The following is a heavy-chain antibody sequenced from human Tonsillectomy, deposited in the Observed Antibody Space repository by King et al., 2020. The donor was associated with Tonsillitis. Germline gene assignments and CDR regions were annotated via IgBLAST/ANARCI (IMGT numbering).Heavy chain of an antibody. CDR1: GGSISSSSYY. J-gene: IGHJ4*02. V-gene: IGHV4-39*07. CDR3: ARQTRFRYYGPPGYFDY. Sequence: QLQESGPGLVKPSETLSLTCTVSGGSISSSSYYWGWIRQPPGKGLEWIGSIYYSGSTYYNPSLKSRVTISVDTPKNQFSLKLSSVTAADTAVYYCARQTRFRYYGPPGYFDYWGQGTLVTVSS. D-gene: IGHD3-10*01. CDR2: IYYSGST.